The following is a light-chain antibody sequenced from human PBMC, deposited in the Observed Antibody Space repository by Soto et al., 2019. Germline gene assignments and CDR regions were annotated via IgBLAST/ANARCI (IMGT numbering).Light chain of an antibody. CDR1: QSITNNY. V-gene: IGKV3-20*01. CDR2: TAS. Sequence: ELVLTQSPGTLSLSPGERATISCRTSQSITNNYLAWYQQNPGQPPRLLIYTASNRATGSPDRFSGSGSGSDFALTISRVEPEDFAVYYCQQHGSSVPRYTFGQGTKLDIK. J-gene: IGKJ2*01. CDR3: QQHGSSVPRYT.